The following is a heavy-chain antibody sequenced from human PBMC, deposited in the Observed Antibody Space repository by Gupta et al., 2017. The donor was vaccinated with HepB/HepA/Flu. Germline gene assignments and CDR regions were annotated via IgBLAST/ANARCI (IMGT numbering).Heavy chain of an antibody. J-gene: IGHJ4*02. V-gene: IGHV3-7*01. D-gene: IGHD5-24*01. CDR1: GSPFNSTW. Sequence: EVQLVESGGGLVQPGGSLRLLCAASGSPFNSTWMSWVRQAPGKGLEWVASIKRDGSEKYYVDSVKGRFTISRDNAKSSLYLQMNSLRAEDTAVYYCARAGWLQPLDYWGQGTLVTVSS. CDR3: ARAGWLQPLDY. CDR2: IKRDGSEK.